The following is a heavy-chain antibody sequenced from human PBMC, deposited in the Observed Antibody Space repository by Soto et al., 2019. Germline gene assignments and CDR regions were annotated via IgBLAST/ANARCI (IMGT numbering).Heavy chain of an antibody. J-gene: IGHJ4*02. CDR1: GFTFSSYA. D-gene: IGHD3-16*01. V-gene: IGHV3-30-3*01. CDR2: MSYDGSNK. Sequence: QVQLVESGGGVVQPGRSLRLSCAASGFTFSSYAMHWVRRAPGKGLEWMAVMSYDGSNKYYADSVKGRLTISRDNSKNTLYLQRNSLRPEDTALYYCARDGGAYWGQGTLVIVSS. CDR3: ARDGGAY.